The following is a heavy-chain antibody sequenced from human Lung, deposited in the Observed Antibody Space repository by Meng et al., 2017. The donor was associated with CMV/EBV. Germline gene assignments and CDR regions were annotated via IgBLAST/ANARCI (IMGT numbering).Heavy chain of an antibody. Sequence: GEXXKISCAASGFTFSSYAMSWVRQAPGKGLEWVSAISGSGGSTYYADSVKGRFTISRDNSKNTLYLQMNSLRAEDTAVYYCAKFRGCTEEGTSCYSFYYYYYGMDVWXQGTRVTVSS. CDR2: ISGSGGST. CDR3: AKFRGCTEEGTSCYSFYYYYYGMDV. V-gene: IGHV3-23*01. J-gene: IGHJ6*02. CDR1: GFTFSSYA. D-gene: IGHD2-2*02.